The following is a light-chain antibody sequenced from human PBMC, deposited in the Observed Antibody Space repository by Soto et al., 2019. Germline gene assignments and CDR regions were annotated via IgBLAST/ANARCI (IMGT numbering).Light chain of an antibody. Sequence: QSVLTQPPSASGSPGQSVTISCTGTSSDVGGYNYVSWYQQYPGKAPKLMIYEVSQRPSGVPDRFSGSKSGNTASLTVSGLQAEDEADYYCTSYAGSNNYVFGTGTKVTV. J-gene: IGLJ1*01. V-gene: IGLV2-8*01. CDR2: EVS. CDR3: TSYAGSNNYV. CDR1: SSDVGGYNY.